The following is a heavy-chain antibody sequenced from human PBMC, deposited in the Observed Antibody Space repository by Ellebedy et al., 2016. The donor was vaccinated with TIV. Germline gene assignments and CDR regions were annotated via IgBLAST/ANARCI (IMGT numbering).Heavy chain of an antibody. V-gene: IGHV1-18*04. D-gene: IGHD6-19*01. CDR2: ISGYNGGT. Sequence: AASVKVSCKASGYTFSRYGISWVRQAPGQGLEWMGWISGYNGGTNYAQNLQGRVTMTTDTSTSTAYMELRSLRSDDTAVYYCARDFSSGSWFDPWGQGTLVTVSS. CDR1: GYTFSRYG. J-gene: IGHJ5*02. CDR3: ARDFSSGSWFDP.